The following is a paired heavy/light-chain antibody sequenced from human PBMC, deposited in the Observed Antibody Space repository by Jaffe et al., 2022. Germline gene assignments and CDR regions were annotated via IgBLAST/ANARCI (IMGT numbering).Heavy chain of an antibody. CDR2: IYPGDSDT. J-gene: IGHJ4*02. Sequence: EVQLVQSGAEVKKPGESLKISCKGSGYSFTSYWIGWVRQMPGKGLEWMGIIYPGDSDTRYSPSFQGQVTISADKSISTAYLQWSSLKASDTAMYYCVRQRPHYYGSGSYYSRLYYFDYWGQGTLVTVSS. V-gene: IGHV5-51*03. D-gene: IGHD3-10*01. CDR1: GYSFTSYW. CDR3: VRQRPHYYGSGSYYSRLYYFDY.
Light chain of an antibody. Sequence: EIVMTQSPATLSVSPGERATLSCRASQSVSSNLAWYQQKPGQAPRLLIYGASTRATGIPARFSGSGSGTEFTLTISSLQSEDFAVYYCQQYNNWPPGLYTFGQGTKLEIK. V-gene: IGKV3-15*01. CDR1: QSVSSN. CDR2: GAS. CDR3: QQYNNWPPGLYT. J-gene: IGKJ2*01.